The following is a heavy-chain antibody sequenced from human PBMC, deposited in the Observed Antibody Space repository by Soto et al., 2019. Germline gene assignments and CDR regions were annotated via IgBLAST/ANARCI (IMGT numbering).Heavy chain of an antibody. CDR1: GDSVSSNSAA. CDR2: TYYRSKWYN. D-gene: IGHD6-19*01. V-gene: IGHV6-1*01. Sequence: SQTLSLTCAISGDSVSSNSAAWNWIRQSPSRGLEWLGRTYYRSKWYNDYAVSVKSQITINPDTSKNQFSLQLNSVTPEDTAVYYCARKTGSSGWDYYYYGMDVWGKGTTVTVSS. J-gene: IGHJ6*04. CDR3: ARKTGSSGWDYYYYGMDV.